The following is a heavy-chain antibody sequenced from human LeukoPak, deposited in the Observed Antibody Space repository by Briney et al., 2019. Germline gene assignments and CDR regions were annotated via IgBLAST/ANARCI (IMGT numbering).Heavy chain of an antibody. CDR3: ARWEGYYDQKGMDV. D-gene: IGHD3-22*01. V-gene: IGHV1-2*02. J-gene: IGHJ6*02. CDR1: GYTFTGYY. Sequence: ASVKVSFKASGYTFTGYYMHWVRQAPGQGLEWMGWINPNSGCTNYAQKFEGRVTMTRDTSISTAYMELSRLRSDDTAVYYCARWEGYYDQKGMDVWGQGTTVTVSS. CDR2: INPNSGCT.